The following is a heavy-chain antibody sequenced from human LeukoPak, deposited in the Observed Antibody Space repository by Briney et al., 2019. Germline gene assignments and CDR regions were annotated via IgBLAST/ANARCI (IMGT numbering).Heavy chain of an antibody. Sequence: GGSLRLSCAASGFTFSSYSMNWVRQAPEKGLEWVSSISSSSSYIYYADSVKGRFTISRDNAKNSLYLQMNSLRAEDTAVYYCARHADIVVVPAAKGGIDYWGQGTLVTVSS. CDR2: ISSSSSYI. V-gene: IGHV3-21*01. D-gene: IGHD2-2*01. J-gene: IGHJ4*02. CDR1: GFTFSSYS. CDR3: ARHADIVVVPAAKGGIDY.